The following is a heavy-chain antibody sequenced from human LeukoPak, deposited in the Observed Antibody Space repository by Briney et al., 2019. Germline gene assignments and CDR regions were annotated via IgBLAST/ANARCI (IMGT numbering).Heavy chain of an antibody. Sequence: SVKVSCKTSGYTFSNYGISWVRQAPGQGLEWMGWITAYNGNRLYAQRFQGRITLTTDTSTSTSYMELRSLEYDDTAIYYCARDNDKVVDHWGQGTLVTDSS. CDR3: ARDNDKVVDH. J-gene: IGHJ4*01. CDR1: GYTFSNYG. D-gene: IGHD1-1*01. V-gene: IGHV1-18*01. CDR2: ITAYNGNR.